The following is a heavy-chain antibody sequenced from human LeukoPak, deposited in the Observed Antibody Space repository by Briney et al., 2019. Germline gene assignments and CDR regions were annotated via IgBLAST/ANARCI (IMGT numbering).Heavy chain of an antibody. CDR3: ARGRSDYCGSGSPGTNFDY. V-gene: IGHV1-24*01. J-gene: IGHJ4*02. D-gene: IGHD3-10*01. CDR1: GYTLTELS. CDR2: FDPEDGET. Sequence: ASAKVSCKVSGYTLTELSMHWVRQAPGKGLEWMGGFDPEDGETIYAQKFQGRVTMTEDTSTDTAYMELSSLRSGDTAAYYCARGRSDYCGSGSPGTNFDYWGQGTLVTVSS.